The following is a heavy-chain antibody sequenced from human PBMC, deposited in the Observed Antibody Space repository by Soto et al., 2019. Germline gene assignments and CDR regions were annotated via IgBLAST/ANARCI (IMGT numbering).Heavy chain of an antibody. CDR1: GGSINSYH. CDR2: GHYSGTT. CDR3: ARTRGSGWYGDKWFDP. J-gene: IGHJ5*02. Sequence: SETLSLTCTVSGGSINSYHWSWIRQPPGKGLEWIGYGHYSGTTYYNPSLKSRVTMSVDMSKNQFSLKLSSVTAADTAVYYCARTRGSGWYGDKWFDPWGQGTLVTVSS. D-gene: IGHD6-19*01. V-gene: IGHV4-59*01.